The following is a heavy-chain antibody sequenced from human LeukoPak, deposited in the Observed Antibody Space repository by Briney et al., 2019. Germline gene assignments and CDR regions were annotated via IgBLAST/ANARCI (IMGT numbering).Heavy chain of an antibody. Sequence: GGSLRLSCAASGFTFSTYAMHWVRQAPGKGLEWVSGISASGGSTFYADSVKGRFTISKDNSKNTLFLQMNSLRREDTAMYYCAKASDRYYFDYRGQGTPVTVSS. D-gene: IGHD2-21*01. CDR3: AKASDRYYFDY. V-gene: IGHV3-23*01. CDR2: ISASGGST. J-gene: IGHJ4*02. CDR1: GFTFSTYA.